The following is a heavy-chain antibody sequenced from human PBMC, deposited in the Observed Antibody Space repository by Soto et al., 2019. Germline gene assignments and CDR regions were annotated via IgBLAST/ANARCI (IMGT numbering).Heavy chain of an antibody. V-gene: IGHV3-74*01. D-gene: IGHD1-1*01. CDR2: INSDGSST. J-gene: IGHJ4*02. CDR3: AEGLVRVGRTGD. Sequence: EVQLVESGGGLVQPGGSLRLSCAASGFTFSSYWMHWVRQAPGKGLVWVSRINSDGSSTSYADSVKGRFTISRDNAKNTLDLQMNSLGAEGTAVYYCAEGLVRVGRTGDWGQGTLVTVSS. CDR1: GFTFSSYW.